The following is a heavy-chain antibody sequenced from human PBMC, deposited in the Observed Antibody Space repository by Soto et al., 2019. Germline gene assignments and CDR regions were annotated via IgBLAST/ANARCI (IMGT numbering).Heavy chain of an antibody. D-gene: IGHD3-3*01. CDR2: INHSGST. CDR1: GGSFSGDY. CDR3: ARARSGRKAPNYYYYDGMDV. J-gene: IGHJ6*02. V-gene: IGHV4-34*01. Sequence: PSETLSLTCAVYGGSFSGDYWSWIRQPPGKGLEWIGEINHSGSTNYNPSLKSRVTISVDTSKHQFSLKMSSVTAADTAVYYCARARSGRKAPNYYYYDGMDVWGQGTTVTVSS.